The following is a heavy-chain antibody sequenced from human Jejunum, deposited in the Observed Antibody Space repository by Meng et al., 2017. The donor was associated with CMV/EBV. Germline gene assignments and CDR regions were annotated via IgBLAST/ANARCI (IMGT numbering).Heavy chain of an antibody. J-gene: IGHJ4*02. CDR1: GFTFSNYV. D-gene: IGHD1-26*01. CDR2: ISSSGGST. Sequence: AASGFTFSNYVMSWVRQAPGKGLEWVSSISSSGGSTYYADSVKGRFTISRHSFKNTLYLQMNSLRAEDTAVYYCARDLVAATAPNNWGQGTLVTSPQ. CDR3: ARDLVAATAPNN. V-gene: IGHV3-23*01.